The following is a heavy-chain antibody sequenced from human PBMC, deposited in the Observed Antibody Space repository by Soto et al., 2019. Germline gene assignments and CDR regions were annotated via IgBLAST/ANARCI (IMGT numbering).Heavy chain of an antibody. J-gene: IGHJ4*02. CDR3: ARGGEALDY. V-gene: IGHV3-30-3*01. D-gene: IGHD3-16*01. CDR2: ISYDGGNK. CDR1: GFTFSSYA. Sequence: PGGSLRLSCAASGFTFSSYAMHWVRQAPGKGLEWVAIISYDGGNKYYADSVKGRFTISRDRSKSTQYLQMNSLRAEDTAVYYCARGGEALDYWGQGTLVTVSS.